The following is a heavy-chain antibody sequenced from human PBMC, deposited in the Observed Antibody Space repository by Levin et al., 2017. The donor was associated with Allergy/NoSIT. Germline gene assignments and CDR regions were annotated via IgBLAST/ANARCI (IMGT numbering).Heavy chain of an antibody. J-gene: IGHJ6*02. CDR1: GGSISSSNW. D-gene: IGHD6-19*01. CDR2: IYHSGST. Sequence: SETLSLTCAVSGGSISSSNWWSWVRQPPGKGLEWIGEIYHSGSTNYNPSLKSRVTISVDKSKNQFSLKLSSVTAADTAVYYCAREWAVAGIAYYYYYGMDGWGQGTTVTVSS. CDR3: AREWAVAGIAYYYYYGMDG. V-gene: IGHV4-4*02.